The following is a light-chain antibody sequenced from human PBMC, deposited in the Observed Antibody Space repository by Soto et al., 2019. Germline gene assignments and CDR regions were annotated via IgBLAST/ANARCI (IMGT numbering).Light chain of an antibody. CDR2: DAS. Sequence: DIQMTQSPSTLSASVGDRVTISCRASQSISNWLAWYQQKPGKAPKLLIYDASSLESGVPSRFSGSGSGTEFTLTISSLQTDDFATYYCQQYNSYSRTFGQGTKV. J-gene: IGKJ1*01. CDR1: QSISNW. V-gene: IGKV1-5*01. CDR3: QQYNSYSRT.